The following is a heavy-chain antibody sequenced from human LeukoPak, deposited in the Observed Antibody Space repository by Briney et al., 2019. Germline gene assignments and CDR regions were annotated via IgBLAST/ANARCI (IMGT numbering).Heavy chain of an antibody. V-gene: IGHV3-7*01. D-gene: IGHD2/OR15-2a*01. CDR3: TSPLSSPY. J-gene: IGHJ4*02. CDR2: IKPDGSDK. Sequence: GGSLRLSCLASGFTFTTYWMSWVRQAPGKGLEWVANIKPDGSDKYYVNSVKGRFTISRGNTRNALFLQMNSLRVEDTAVYYCTSPLSSPYWGQGTLVTVSS. CDR1: GFTFTTYW.